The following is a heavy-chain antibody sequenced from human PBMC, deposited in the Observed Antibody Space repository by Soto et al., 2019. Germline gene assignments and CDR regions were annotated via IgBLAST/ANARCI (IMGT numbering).Heavy chain of an antibody. CDR1: GFIFGDHV. D-gene: IGHD1-26*01. CDR2: ISGSGNSP. V-gene: IGHV3-23*04. J-gene: IGHJ5*02. Sequence: EVQLVESGGRLVQRGGSLRLSCSGSGFIFGDHVMDWVRQAPGKGLEWVAGISGSGNSPFFRDSVKGRFTISGDNSNNAVYLQRNNLRDEASAMYFCARGTHSYSGSHELDAWGLGTLVTVSS. CDR3: ARGTHSYSGSHELDA.